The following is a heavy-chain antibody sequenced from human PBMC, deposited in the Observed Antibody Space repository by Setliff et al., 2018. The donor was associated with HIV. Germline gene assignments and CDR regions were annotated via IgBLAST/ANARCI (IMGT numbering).Heavy chain of an antibody. D-gene: IGHD3-10*01. CDR1: GGTFSSYS. CDR2: IIPIYGTP. Sequence: SVKVSCKASGGTFSSYSINWVRQAPGQGLEWMGGIIPIYGTPIYAQKFQGRVTITADESTSTAYMELSSLRSDDTAVYYCARDGYYYGSGSYSSFDYWGQGTLVTVSS. J-gene: IGHJ4*02. CDR3: ARDGYYYGSGSYSSFDY. V-gene: IGHV1-69*13.